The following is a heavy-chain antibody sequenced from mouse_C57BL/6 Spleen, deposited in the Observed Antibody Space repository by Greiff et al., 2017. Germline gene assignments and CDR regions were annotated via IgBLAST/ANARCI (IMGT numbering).Heavy chain of an antibody. J-gene: IGHJ4*01. CDR3: ARPPYSNYVGAMDY. CDR1: GFTFSDYG. Sequence: DVMLVESGGGLVKPGGSLKLSCAASGFTFSDYGMHWVRQAPEKGLEWVAYISSGSSTIYYADTVKGRFTISRDNAKNTLFLQMTSLRSEDTAMYYCARPPYSNYVGAMDYWGQGTSVTVSS. V-gene: IGHV5-17*01. D-gene: IGHD2-5*01. CDR2: ISSGSSTI.